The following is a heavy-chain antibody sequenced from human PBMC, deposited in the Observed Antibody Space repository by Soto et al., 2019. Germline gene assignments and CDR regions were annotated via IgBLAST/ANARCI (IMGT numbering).Heavy chain of an antibody. CDR2: IYYSGST. CDR1: GGSISSGCYY. CDR3: AGVRGVNWFDP. D-gene: IGHD3-10*01. J-gene: IGHJ5*02. V-gene: IGHV4-31*03. Sequence: QVQLQESGPGLVKPSQTLSLTCTVSGGSISSGCYYWSWIRQHPGKGLEWIGYIYYSGSTYYNPSLKSRVTISVDTSKNRVSLKLSSVTAADTAVYYCAGVRGVNWFDPWGQGTLVTVSS.